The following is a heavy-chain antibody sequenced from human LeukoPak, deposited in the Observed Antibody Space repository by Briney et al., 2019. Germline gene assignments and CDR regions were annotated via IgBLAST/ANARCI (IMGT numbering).Heavy chain of an antibody. D-gene: IGHD1-7*01. CDR2: ISGSGGST. V-gene: IGHV3-23*01. CDR3: AKYFLELPFDY. J-gene: IGHJ4*02. Sequence: GSLRLSCAASGFTVSSNYMSWVRQAPGKGLEWVSAISGSGGSTYYADSVKGRFTIPRDNSKNTLYLQMNSLRAEDTAVYYCAKYFLELPFDYWGQGTLVTVSS. CDR1: GFTVSSNY.